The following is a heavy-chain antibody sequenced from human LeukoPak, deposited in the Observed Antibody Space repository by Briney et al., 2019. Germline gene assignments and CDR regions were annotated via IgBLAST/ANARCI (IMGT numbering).Heavy chain of an antibody. CDR1: GGSISSGGYY. J-gene: IGHJ6*02. Sequence: KASQTLSLTCTVSGGSISSGGYYWSWIRQHPGKGLEWIGYIYYSGSTYYNPSLKSRVTISVDTSKNQFSLKLSSVTAADTAVYYCARAPYYDFWSGSQGKYYYYGMDVWGQGTTVTVSS. CDR3: ARAPYYDFWSGSQGKYYYYGMDV. D-gene: IGHD3-3*01. CDR2: IYYSGST. V-gene: IGHV4-31*03.